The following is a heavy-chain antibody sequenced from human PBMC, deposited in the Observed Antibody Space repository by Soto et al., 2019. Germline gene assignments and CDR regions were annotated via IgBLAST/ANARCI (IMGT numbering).Heavy chain of an antibody. CDR2: IIPILGIA. CDR1: GGTFSSYT. D-gene: IGHD3-9*01. J-gene: IGHJ4*03. CDR3: ARSFSLLHWLPSGFLP. Sequence: SVKVSCKAYGGTFSSYTMRWVRKPPGQGLEWMGRIIPILGIANYAQKFQGRVTITADTSTSTAYMELSSLRSEDPAVYYCARSFSLLHWLPSGFLPRGKGTLVT. V-gene: IGHV1-69*02.